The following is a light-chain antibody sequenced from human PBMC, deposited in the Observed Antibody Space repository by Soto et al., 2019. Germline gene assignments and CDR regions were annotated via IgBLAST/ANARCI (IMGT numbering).Light chain of an antibody. J-gene: IGKJ2*01. CDR3: QQYGSSPRYT. Sequence: EIVLTQSPGTLSLSPGERATLSCRASQSVSSSYLAWYQQKPGQAPRLLIYGASSRATAIPDRFRGSGSGTDFTLTISRLEPEDVAVYYYQQYGSSPRYTFGQGTKLEIK. V-gene: IGKV3-20*01. CDR2: GAS. CDR1: QSVSSSY.